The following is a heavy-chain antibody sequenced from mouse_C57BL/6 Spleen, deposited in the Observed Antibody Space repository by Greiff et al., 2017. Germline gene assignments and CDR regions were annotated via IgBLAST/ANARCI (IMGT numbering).Heavy chain of an antibody. D-gene: IGHD1-1*01. Sequence: VQLQQPGAELVKLGASVKLSCKASGYTFTSYWMQWVKQRPGQGLEWIGEIDPSDSYTNYNQKFKGKATLTVDTSSSTAYMQLSSLTSEDSAVYYCARTTTVVDYFDYWGQGTTLTVSS. CDR3: ARTTTVVDYFDY. CDR2: IDPSDSYT. V-gene: IGHV1-50*01. CDR1: GYTFTSYW. J-gene: IGHJ2*01.